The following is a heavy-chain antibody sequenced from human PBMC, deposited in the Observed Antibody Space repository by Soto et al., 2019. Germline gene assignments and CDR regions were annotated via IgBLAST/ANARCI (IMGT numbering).Heavy chain of an antibody. CDR2: INSYNGDT. J-gene: IGHJ6*02. D-gene: IGHD2-21*01. V-gene: IGHV1-18*01. Sequence: QVQVVQSGAEVKKPGASVRVSCTASGYTFINFGINWVRQAPGQGLEWMGWINSYNGDTSYSQSLQGRVTMTRDTSTTTTYMELRSLRSDDTAVYYCARVLLRRRWRSDYYDGMDVWGPGTTVTVSS. CDR3: ARVLLRRRWRSDYYDGMDV. CDR1: GYTFINFG.